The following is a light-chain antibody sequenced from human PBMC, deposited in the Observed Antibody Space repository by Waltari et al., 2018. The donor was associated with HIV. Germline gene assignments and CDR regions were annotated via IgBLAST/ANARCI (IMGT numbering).Light chain of an antibody. V-gene: IGLV1-51*01. CDR1: ASNIGKNY. CDR2: DNN. CDR3: GTWDSGVSAGV. J-gene: IGLJ3*02. Sequence: QSVLTQPPSLSAAPGQAVTIPCSGSASNIGKNYVSWYQQLPETAPKLIIYDNNKRPSGIPDRFSGSKSGTSATLAITGLRTGDEADYYCGTWDSGVSAGVFGGGTKLTVL.